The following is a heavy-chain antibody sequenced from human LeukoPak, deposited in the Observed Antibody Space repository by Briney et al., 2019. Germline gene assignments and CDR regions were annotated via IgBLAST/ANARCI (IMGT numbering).Heavy chain of an antibody. CDR1: GFTVSSNY. J-gene: IGHJ3*02. V-gene: IGHV3-53*01. Sequence: GGSLRLSCAASGFTVSSNYMSWVRQAPGKGLEWVSVIYSGGSTYYADSVKGRFTISRDNSKNTLYLQMNSLRVEDTAVYYCAREIYCSASSCTGGVFDIWGQGTMVTISS. D-gene: IGHD2-15*01. CDR3: AREIYCSASSCTGGVFDI. CDR2: IYSGGST.